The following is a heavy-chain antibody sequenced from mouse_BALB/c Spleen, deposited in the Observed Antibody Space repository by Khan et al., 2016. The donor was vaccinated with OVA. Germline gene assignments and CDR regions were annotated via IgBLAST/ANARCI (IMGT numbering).Heavy chain of an antibody. CDR2: INSDGTYT. CDR1: GFTFSNYG. CDR3: ASHLTGSFAY. Sequence: EVQLVESGGDLVKPGGSLKLSCAASGFTFSNYGMSWVRQIPDERLEWVATINSDGTYTYYPDSAKGRFTISRNNAKNILYLEMSSLKSEDTAMYYCASHLTGSFAYWGQGTLVTVSA. V-gene: IGHV5-6*01. D-gene: IGHD4-1*01. J-gene: IGHJ3*01.